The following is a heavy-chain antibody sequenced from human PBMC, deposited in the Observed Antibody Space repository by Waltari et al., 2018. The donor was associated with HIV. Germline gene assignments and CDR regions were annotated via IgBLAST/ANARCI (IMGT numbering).Heavy chain of an antibody. Sequence: EVQLVESGGGLVQPGGSLSVSCAASGFASRNYDLHWVRQAAGKGLEWVSFIGTSGDTYYSDSVKGRFSISRENAENSFYLQMNSLTAGDTAVYYCARGKISAPGTSYFDYWGQGTLVTVSS. CDR2: IGTSGDT. D-gene: IGHD6-13*01. CDR3: ARGKISAPGTSYFDY. V-gene: IGHV3-13*01. CDR1: GFASRNYD. J-gene: IGHJ4*02.